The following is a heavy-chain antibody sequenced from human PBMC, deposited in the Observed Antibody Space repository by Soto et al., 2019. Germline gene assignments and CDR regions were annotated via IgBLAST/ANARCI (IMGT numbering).Heavy chain of an antibody. V-gene: IGHV4-61*01. D-gene: IGHD5-18*01. CDR2: IYYSGST. CDR3: ARGYGRNFDY. J-gene: IGHJ4*02. CDR1: GGSVSSGSYY. Sequence: SSETLSLTCTVSGGSVSSGSYYWSWIRQPPGKGLEWIGYIYYSGSTNYNPSLKSRVTISVDTSKNQFSLKLSSMTAADTAVYYCARGYGRNFDYWGQGTLVTVSS.